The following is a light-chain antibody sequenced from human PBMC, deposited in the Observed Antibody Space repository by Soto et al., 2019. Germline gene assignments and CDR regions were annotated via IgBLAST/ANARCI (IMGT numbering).Light chain of an antibody. Sequence: IVLRQSPGTLALSPGERVTLSCRASQSVSSSSLAWYQQKPGQAPRLLIYGASSRVTGIPDRFSGSGSRTDFTLTIARLEPEDFAVYYCQQYGNSPLTFGGGTKVEIK. CDR1: QSVSSSS. J-gene: IGKJ4*01. V-gene: IGKV3-20*01. CDR3: QQYGNSPLT. CDR2: GAS.